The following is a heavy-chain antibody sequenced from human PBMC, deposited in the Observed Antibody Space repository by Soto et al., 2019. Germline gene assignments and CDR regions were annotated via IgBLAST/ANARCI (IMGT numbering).Heavy chain of an antibody. D-gene: IGHD3-10*01. V-gene: IGHV2-5*02. CDR2: IYWDDSK. J-gene: IGHJ5*02. Sequence: QITLKESGTTLVKPTQTLTLTGTFSGFSLSTSGVGVGWIRQPPGKALECLAVIYWDDSKRYNPSLKSRLTIKEDSTKNQVVLTITIMDPLDTVTSYCAHMCQASGRFHNWFGPWGQGTLVTVSS. CDR3: AHMCQASGRFHNWFGP. CDR1: GFSLSTSGVG.